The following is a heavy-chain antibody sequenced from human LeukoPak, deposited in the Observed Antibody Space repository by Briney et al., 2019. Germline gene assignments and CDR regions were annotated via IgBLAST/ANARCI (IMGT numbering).Heavy chain of an antibody. CDR2: IYYSGST. CDR1: GGSISSNY. CDR3: ARLYTVTRSSPYYFDY. V-gene: IGHV4-59*01. J-gene: IGHJ4*02. Sequence: SETLSLTCTVSGGSISSNYWSWIRQPPGKGLEWIGYIYYSGSTNYNPSLKSRVTISVDTSKNQFSLKLSSVTAADTAVYYCARLYTVTRSSPYYFDYWGQGILVTVSS. D-gene: IGHD4-17*01.